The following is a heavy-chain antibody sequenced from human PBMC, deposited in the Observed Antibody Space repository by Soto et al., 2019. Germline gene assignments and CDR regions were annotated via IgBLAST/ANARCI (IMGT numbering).Heavy chain of an antibody. CDR1: GGSISSGGYY. CDR2: IYYSGST. J-gene: IGHJ4*02. D-gene: IGHD6-13*01. CDR3: AREPIAAAALFDY. Sequence: QVQLQESGPGLVKPSQTLSLTCTVSGGSISSGGYYWSWIRQHPGKGLEGIGYIYYSGSTYYNPSLKSRVTIPVDTSKNQFSLKLSSVTAADTAVYYCAREPIAAAALFDYWGQGTLVTVSS. V-gene: IGHV4-31*03.